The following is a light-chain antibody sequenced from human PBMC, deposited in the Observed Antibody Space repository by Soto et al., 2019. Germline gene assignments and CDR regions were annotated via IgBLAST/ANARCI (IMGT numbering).Light chain of an antibody. CDR2: DVS. CDR1: SSDVGGYNY. V-gene: IGLV2-14*01. CDR3: SSYTSSSTLV. Sequence: QSALTQPGSVSGSPGQSITISCTGTSSDVGGYNYVSWYQQHPGKAPKLMIYDVSNRPSGVSNRFSGSKSGNTASLTISGLQAEDEADYYCSSYTSSSTLVFGTGTKVPS. J-gene: IGLJ1*01.